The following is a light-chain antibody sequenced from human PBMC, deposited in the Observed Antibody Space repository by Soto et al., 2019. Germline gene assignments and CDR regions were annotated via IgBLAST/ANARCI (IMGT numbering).Light chain of an antibody. J-gene: IGKJ5*01. CDR2: GAS. CDR1: QSISSW. Sequence: DIQTTQSPSTLSTSVGDRVTITCRASQSISSWLAWYQHKPGKAPKVLIYGASTLQSGVPPRFGGSGSGTDFTFTISRLQPEDIATYYCQQYENLPTFGQGTRLEIK. V-gene: IGKV1-5*01. CDR3: QQYENLPT.